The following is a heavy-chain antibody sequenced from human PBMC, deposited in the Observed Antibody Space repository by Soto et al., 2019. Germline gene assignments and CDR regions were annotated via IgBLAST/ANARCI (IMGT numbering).Heavy chain of an antibody. V-gene: IGHV1-3*01. D-gene: IGHD4-17*01. CDR1: GYSFTSYA. J-gene: IGHJ4*02. Sequence: ASVKVSCKASGYSFTSYAMHWVRQAPGQRLEWMGWINAGNGNTKYSQKFQGRVTITRDTSASTAYMELSSLRAEDTALYYCARDVDADFRTDFDYWGRGTLVTVS. CDR3: ARDVDADFRTDFDY. CDR2: INAGNGNT.